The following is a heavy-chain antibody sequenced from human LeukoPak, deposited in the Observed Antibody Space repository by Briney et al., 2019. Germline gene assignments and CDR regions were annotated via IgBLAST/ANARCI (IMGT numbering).Heavy chain of an antibody. Sequence: SETLSLTCNVSGGSISNYYWNWIRQPPGKGLEWIGYIYYSGSTTYTPSLKSRVTISLDTSKNQFSLKLSSVTAADTAVYYCARFKYDFWSGSRSYYFYGMDVWGQGTTVTVSS. CDR1: GGSISNYY. CDR3: ARFKYDFWSGSRSYYFYGMDV. CDR2: IYYSGST. D-gene: IGHD3-3*01. J-gene: IGHJ6*02. V-gene: IGHV4-59*08.